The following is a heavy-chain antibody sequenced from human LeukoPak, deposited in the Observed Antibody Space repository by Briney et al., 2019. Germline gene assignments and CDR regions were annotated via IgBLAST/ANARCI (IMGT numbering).Heavy chain of an antibody. D-gene: IGHD3-16*02. CDR1: GGSISSSSYY. CDR2: IYYSGST. V-gene: IGHV4-39*07. CDR3: ARHSGISRYTHIPVVMPLDY. J-gene: IGHJ4*02. Sequence: SETLSLTCTVSGGSISSSSYYWGWIRQPPGKGLEWIGSIYYSGSTYYNPSLKSRVTISVDTSKNQFSLKLSSVTAADTAVYYCARHSGISRYTHIPVVMPLDYWGQGTLVTVSS.